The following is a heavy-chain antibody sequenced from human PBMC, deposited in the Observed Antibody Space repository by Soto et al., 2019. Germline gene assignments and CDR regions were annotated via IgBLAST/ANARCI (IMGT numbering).Heavy chain of an antibody. CDR2: ISGSGGST. CDR3: AKALGYSSSWYHYYGMDV. V-gene: IGHV3-23*01. Sequence: GGSLRLSCAASGFTFSSYAMSWVRQAPGKGLEWVSAISGSGGSTYYADSVKGRFTISRDNSKNTLYLQMNSLRAEDTAVYYCAKALGYSSSWYHYYGMDVWGQGTTVTSP. J-gene: IGHJ6*02. D-gene: IGHD6-13*01. CDR1: GFTFSSYA.